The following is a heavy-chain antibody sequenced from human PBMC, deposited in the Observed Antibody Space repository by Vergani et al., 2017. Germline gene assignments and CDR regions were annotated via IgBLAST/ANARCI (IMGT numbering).Heavy chain of an antibody. CDR1: GGSISSGGYS. CDR3: ARAWTAASDAFDI. Sequence: QLQLQESGSGLVKPSQTLSLTCAVSGGSISSGGYSWSWIRQPPGKGLEWIGYIYHSGSTYYNPSLKRRVTISVDRSKNQFSLKLSSVTAADTAVYYCARAWTAASDAFDIWGQGTMVTVSS. V-gene: IGHV4-30-2*01. D-gene: IGHD2-2*01. J-gene: IGHJ3*02. CDR2: IYHSGST.